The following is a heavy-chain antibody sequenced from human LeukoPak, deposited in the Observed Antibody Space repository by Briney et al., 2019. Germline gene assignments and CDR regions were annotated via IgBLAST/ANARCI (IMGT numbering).Heavy chain of an antibody. CDR2: IIPIFGTA. CDR1: GGTFSSYA. Sequence: SVTVSRKASGGTFSSYAISWVRQAPGQGLEWMGGIIPIFGTANYAQKFQGRVTITADESTSTAYMELSSLRSEDTAVYYCARDYYDSSGYYYGFDYWGQGTLVTVSS. J-gene: IGHJ4*02. CDR3: ARDYYDSSGYYYGFDY. D-gene: IGHD3-22*01. V-gene: IGHV1-69*01.